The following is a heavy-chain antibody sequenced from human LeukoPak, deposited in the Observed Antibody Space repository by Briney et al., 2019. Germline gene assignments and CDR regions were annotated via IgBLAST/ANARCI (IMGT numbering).Heavy chain of an antibody. V-gene: IGHV3-21*01. J-gene: IGHJ4*02. CDR1: GFTFSSYS. CDR2: ISSSSSYI. D-gene: IGHD6-19*01. Sequence: PGGSLRLSCAASGFTFSSYSMNWVRQAPGKGLEWVSSISSSSSYIYYADSVKGRFTISRDNAKNSLYLQMNSLRAEDTAVYYCARLESSGWYRFDYWGQGTLVTVSS. CDR3: ARLESSGWYRFDY.